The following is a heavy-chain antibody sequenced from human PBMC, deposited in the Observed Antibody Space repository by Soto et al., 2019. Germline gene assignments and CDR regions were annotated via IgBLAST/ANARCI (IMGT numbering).Heavy chain of an antibody. CDR2: IDRSGSYI. Sequence: GGSLKISCKGSGYKFTNYWLSWVRQTPGKGAGGVGRIDRSGSYINYSPYFRGHVTISIDESISTANPQWSRLKASDTDTYYCEIVTAETAYHYFDFWGQGTLVTVSS. J-gene: IGHJ4*02. V-gene: IGHV5-10-1*01. CDR3: EIVTAETAYHYFDF. D-gene: IGHD1-1*01. CDR1: GYKFTNYW.